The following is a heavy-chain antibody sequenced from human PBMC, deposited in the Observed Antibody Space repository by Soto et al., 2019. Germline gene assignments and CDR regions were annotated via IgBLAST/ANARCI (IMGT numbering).Heavy chain of an antibody. CDR3: VRAYGGTPGDLDV. CDR2: IYSGGST. D-gene: IGHD3-16*01. V-gene: IGHV3-66*01. Sequence: EVQLVESGGGLVQPGGSLRLSCAASGFTVSSNYMSWVRQAPGKGLEWVSVIYSGGSTYYADSVKGRFTISIDNSKNTLYLQMNSLRAEDTALSYCVRAYGGTPGDLDVWGQGTTVTVSS. CDR1: GFTVSSNY. J-gene: IGHJ6*02.